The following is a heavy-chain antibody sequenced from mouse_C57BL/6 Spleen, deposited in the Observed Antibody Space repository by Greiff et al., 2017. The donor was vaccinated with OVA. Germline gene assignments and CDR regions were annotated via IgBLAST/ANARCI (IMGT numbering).Heavy chain of an antibody. J-gene: IGHJ2*01. CDR2: IDPSDSET. Sequence: VQLQQPGAELVRPGSSVKLSCKASGYPFTSYWMHWVKQRPIQGLEWIGNIDPSDSETHYNQKFKDKATLTVDKSSSTAYMQLSMLTSEDSAVYYCARSEGLRHFDYWGQGTTLTVSS. CDR1: GYPFTSYW. CDR3: ARSEGLRHFDY. D-gene: IGHD2-4*01. V-gene: IGHV1-52*01.